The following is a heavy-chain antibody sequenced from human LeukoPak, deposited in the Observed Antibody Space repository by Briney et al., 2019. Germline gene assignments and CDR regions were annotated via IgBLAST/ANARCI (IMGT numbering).Heavy chain of an antibody. Sequence: PWGSLRLSCAASGFTFSSYGMHWVRQAPGKGLEWVAVIWYDGSNKYYADSVKGRFTISRDNSKNTLYLQMNSLRAEDTAVYYCAREYRIAAAGMGFDYWGQGTLVTVSS. CDR2: IWYDGSNK. CDR3: AREYRIAAAGMGFDY. J-gene: IGHJ4*02. CDR1: GFTFSSYG. V-gene: IGHV3-33*01. D-gene: IGHD6-13*01.